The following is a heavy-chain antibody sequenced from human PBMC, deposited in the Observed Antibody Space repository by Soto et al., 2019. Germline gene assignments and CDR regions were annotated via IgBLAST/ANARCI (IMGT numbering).Heavy chain of an antibody. D-gene: IGHD2-8*01. J-gene: IGHJ4*02. V-gene: IGHV4-59*01. CDR1: GGSINSSY. Sequence: PSETLSLTCTVSGGSINSSYWSWIRQPPGKGLEYIGYIHYSGSTNYNPSLKGRVTISVDTSKNQFSLKLSSVTAADTAVYYCKRFPTNGNNQYWGQGTLVTVYS. CDR2: IHYSGST. CDR3: KRFPTNGNNQY.